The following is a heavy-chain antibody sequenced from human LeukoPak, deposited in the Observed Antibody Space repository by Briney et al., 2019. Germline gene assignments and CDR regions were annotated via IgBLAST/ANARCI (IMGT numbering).Heavy chain of an antibody. Sequence: PGGSLRLSCAASGFTLDNYAMHWVRQAPGKGLEWVSGISWNSSSIGYGDSVEGRFTISRDNAKNSLYLQMNSLRAADTALYYCAKDISDISGPFDYWGQGTLVTVSS. CDR3: AKDISDISGPFDY. CDR2: ISWNSSSI. J-gene: IGHJ4*02. V-gene: IGHV3-9*01. CDR1: GFTLDNYA. D-gene: IGHD3-22*01.